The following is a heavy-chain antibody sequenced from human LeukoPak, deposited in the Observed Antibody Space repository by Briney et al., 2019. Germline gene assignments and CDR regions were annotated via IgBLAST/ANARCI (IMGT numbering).Heavy chain of an antibody. Sequence: GGSLRLSCAASGFSFSSYYMYWVRQAPGKGLVWVSRINDDGSSTSYADSVKGRFTISRDNANNTLYLQMNSLRAEETAVYYCARDFAPYTSGWPSYWGQGTLVTVSS. CDR3: ARDFAPYTSGWPSY. CDR2: INDDGSST. CDR1: GFSFSSYY. D-gene: IGHD6-19*01. J-gene: IGHJ4*02. V-gene: IGHV3-74*01.